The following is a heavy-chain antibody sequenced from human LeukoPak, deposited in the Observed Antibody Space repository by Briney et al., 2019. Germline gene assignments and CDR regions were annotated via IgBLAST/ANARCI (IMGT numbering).Heavy chain of an antibody. CDR1: GGSFSGYY. J-gene: IGHJ4*02. CDR2: INHSGST. V-gene: IGHV4-34*01. D-gene: IGHD3-16*01. CDR3: ARSGYDYVWGSPYYFDY. Sequence: PSETLSLTCAVYGGSFSGYYWSWIRQPPGKGLEWIGEINHSGSTNYNPSLKSRVTISVNTSKNQFSLKLSSVTAADTAVYYCARSGYDYVWGSPYYFDYWGQGTLVTVSS.